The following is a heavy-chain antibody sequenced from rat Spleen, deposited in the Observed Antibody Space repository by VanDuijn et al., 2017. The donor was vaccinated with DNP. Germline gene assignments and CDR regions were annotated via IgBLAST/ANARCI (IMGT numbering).Heavy chain of an antibody. CDR3: ARYSSLGGAFDY. CDR1: GYSITSNY. J-gene: IGHJ2*01. D-gene: IGHD4-3*01. Sequence: EVQFQESGPGLVKSSQSLSLTCSVTGYSITSNYWAWIRKFPGNKMEWMGYISYSGSTSYNPSLKSRISITGDTSKNQFFLQLNSVTTENTATYYCARYSSLGGAFDYWGQGVMVTVSS. V-gene: IGHV3-1*01. CDR2: ISYSGST.